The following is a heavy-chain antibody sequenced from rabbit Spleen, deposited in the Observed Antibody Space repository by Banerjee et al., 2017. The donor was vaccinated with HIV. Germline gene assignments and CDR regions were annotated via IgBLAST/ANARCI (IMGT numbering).Heavy chain of an antibody. Sequence: QLVESRGGLVQPEGSLTLTCKVSGFTISSYNINWAYQAPEKGLEWIGYISSGGSTIYASWVNGRFTISRDNAQNALYLQLNSLTAADTATYFCARGSAAMTMVIIGFYLNLWGPGTLVTVS. CDR3: ARGSAAMTMVIIGFYLNL. CDR2: ISSGGST. D-gene: IGHD2-1*01. J-gene: IGHJ4*01. V-gene: IGHV1S33*01. CDR1: GFTISSYN.